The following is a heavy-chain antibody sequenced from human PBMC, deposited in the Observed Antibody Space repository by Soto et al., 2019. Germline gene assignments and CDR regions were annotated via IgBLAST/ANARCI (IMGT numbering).Heavy chain of an antibody. CDR2: INPSGGTT. J-gene: IGHJ5*02. D-gene: IGHD2-2*01. CDR1: GYTFTNYY. CDR3: ARDGCGSSSYYSQYNWFDP. V-gene: IGHV1-46*01. Sequence: QVQVVQSGAEVKKPGASVKISCKASGYTFTNYYMHWVRQAPGQGLEWMGIINPSGGTTDYAQKFENRVIMTTDTSTSTVYMELSSFKSDDTAVYYCARDGCGSSSYYSQYNWFDPWGQGTLVTVSS.